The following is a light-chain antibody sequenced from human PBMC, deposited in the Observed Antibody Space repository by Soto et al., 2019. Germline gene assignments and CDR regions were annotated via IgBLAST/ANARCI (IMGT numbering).Light chain of an antibody. CDR1: QSISRT. CDR3: QQYGGSPRT. Sequence: EIVLTQSPYTLSVSPGERATLSCRASQSISRTLAWYQQKSGQPPRLLIYDASSRATGIPDRFSGSGSGTDFTLTISRLEPEDFAVYYCQQYGGSPRTFGQGTKVDIK. CDR2: DAS. J-gene: IGKJ1*01. V-gene: IGKV3-20*01.